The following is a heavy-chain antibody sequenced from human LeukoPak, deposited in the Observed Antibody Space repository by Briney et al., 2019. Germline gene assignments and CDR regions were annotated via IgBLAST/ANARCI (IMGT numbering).Heavy chain of an antibody. CDR1: GGSISSSNW. D-gene: IGHD1-20*01. CDR2: IYHSGST. V-gene: IGHV4-4*02. J-gene: IGHJ4*02. CDR3: ASTTGITGSGRDY. Sequence: MSSETLSLTCAVSGGSISSSNWWSWVRQPPGKGLEWIGEIYHSGSTNYNPSLKSRVTISVDTSKNQFSLKLSSVTAADTAVYYCASTTGITGSGRDYWGQGTLVTVSS.